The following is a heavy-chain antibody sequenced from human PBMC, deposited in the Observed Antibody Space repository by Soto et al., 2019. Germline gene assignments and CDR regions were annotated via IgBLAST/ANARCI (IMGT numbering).Heavy chain of an antibody. Sequence: GGSLRLSCAASGFTFSSYAMSWVRQAPGKGLEWVSAISGSGGSTYYADSVKGRFTISRDNSKNTLYLQMNSLRAEDTAVYYCANREASMISTFDYWGQGTLVTVSS. V-gene: IGHV3-23*01. CDR1: GFTFSSYA. J-gene: IGHJ4*02. CDR2: ISGSGGST. D-gene: IGHD3-16*01. CDR3: ANREASMISTFDY.